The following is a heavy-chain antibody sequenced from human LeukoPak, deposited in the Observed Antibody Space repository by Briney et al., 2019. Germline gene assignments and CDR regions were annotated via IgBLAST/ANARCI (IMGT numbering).Heavy chain of an antibody. V-gene: IGHV4-4*07. J-gene: IGHJ6*04. CDR3: ARFGYYGSGRFMDV. CDR2: ISASGST. CDR1: GGSISVHY. D-gene: IGHD3-10*01. Sequence: PSETLSLTCTVSGGSISVHYWSWIRQPAGKGLEWIGHISASGSTNYNPSLKSRVTMSVDTSKNQFSVRLNSVTAADTAVYYCARFGYYGSGRFMDVRGKGTAVIVSS.